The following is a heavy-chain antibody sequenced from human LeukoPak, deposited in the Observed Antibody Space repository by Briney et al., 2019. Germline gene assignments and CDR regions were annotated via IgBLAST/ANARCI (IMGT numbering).Heavy chain of an antibody. Sequence: ASVKVSCKASGYTFTGYYMHWVRQAPGQELEWMGIINPSGGSTSYAQKFQGRVTMTRDTSTSTVYMELSSLRSEDTAVYYCARMGHCSGGSCVQPSRSLDPWGQGTLVTVSS. CDR3: ARMGHCSGGSCVQPSRSLDP. CDR1: GYTFTGYY. D-gene: IGHD2-15*01. V-gene: IGHV1-46*01. CDR2: INPSGGST. J-gene: IGHJ5*02.